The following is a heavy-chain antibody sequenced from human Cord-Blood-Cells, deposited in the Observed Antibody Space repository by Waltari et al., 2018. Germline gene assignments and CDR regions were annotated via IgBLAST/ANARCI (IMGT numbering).Heavy chain of an antibody. CDR3: ARGPTRNYFDY. CDR1: GGTFSSYA. V-gene: IGHV1-69*01. CDR2: ILPILCTA. J-gene: IGHJ4*02. Sequence: QVQLVQSGAEVKKPGSSVKVSCKASGGTFSSYAISWVRQAPGQGLEWMGGILPILCTANYAQKCQGRVTMTADESTSTAYMELSSLRSEDTAVYYCARGPTRNYFDYWGQGTLVTVSS.